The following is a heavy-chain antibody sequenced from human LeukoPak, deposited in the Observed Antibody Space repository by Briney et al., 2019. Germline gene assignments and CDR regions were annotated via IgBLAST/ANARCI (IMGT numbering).Heavy chain of an antibody. Sequence: GESLKISCKGSGYSFTTYWIGWVRQMPGKGLEWMGIIYPGDSDIRYSPSFQGQVTISADKSISTAYLQWSSLRASDTAMYYCARRRDLYSGSYYPFDYWGQGTLVTVSS. J-gene: IGHJ4*02. CDR1: GYSFTTYW. CDR3: ARRRDLYSGSYYPFDY. CDR2: IYPGDSDI. V-gene: IGHV5-51*01. D-gene: IGHD1-26*01.